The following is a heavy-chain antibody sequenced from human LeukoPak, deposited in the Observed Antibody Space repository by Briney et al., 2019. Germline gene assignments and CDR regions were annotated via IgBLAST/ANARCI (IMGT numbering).Heavy chain of an antibody. CDR1: GGTFSSYA. Sequence: SCKASGGTFSSYAMHWVRQAPGKGLEWVAVISYDGSNKYYADSVKGRFTISRDNSKNTLYLQMNSLRAEDTAVYYCARGASGGSSTSDLDYWGQGTLVTVSS. V-gene: IGHV3-30-3*01. CDR2: ISYDGSNK. J-gene: IGHJ4*02. CDR3: ARGASGGSSTSDLDY. D-gene: IGHD2-2*01.